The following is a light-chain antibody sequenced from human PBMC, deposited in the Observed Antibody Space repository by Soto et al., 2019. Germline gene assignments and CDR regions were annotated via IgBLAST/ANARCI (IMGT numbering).Light chain of an antibody. CDR2: DAS. CDR1: QSISSW. CDR3: QHYKSYCTT. Sequence: DIQMTQSPSTLSASVGDRVTITCRSSQSISSWLAWYQQKPGKAPKLLIYDASSLESGVPSRFSGSGSGTEFTLTIISLQPDDFSTYYCQHYKSYCTTFVLGTKVDIK. J-gene: IGKJ3*01. V-gene: IGKV1-5*01.